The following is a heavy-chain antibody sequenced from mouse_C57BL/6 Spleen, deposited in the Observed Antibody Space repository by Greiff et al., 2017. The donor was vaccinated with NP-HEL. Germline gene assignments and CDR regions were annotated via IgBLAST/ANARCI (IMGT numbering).Heavy chain of an antibody. Sequence: EVQLVESGPGLVKPSQSLSLTCSVTGYSITSGYYWNWIRQFPGNKLEWMGYISYDGSNNYNPSLKNRISITRDTSKNQFFLKLNSVTTEDTATYYCARGDYSNWGCDYWGQGTTLTVSS. J-gene: IGHJ2*01. CDR3: ARGDYSNWGCDY. CDR2: ISYDGSN. D-gene: IGHD2-5*01. V-gene: IGHV3-6*01. CDR1: GYSITSGYY.